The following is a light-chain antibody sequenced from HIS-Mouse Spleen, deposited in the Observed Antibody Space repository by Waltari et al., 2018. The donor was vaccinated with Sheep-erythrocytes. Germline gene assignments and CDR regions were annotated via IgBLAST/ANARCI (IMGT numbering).Light chain of an antibody. CDR2: DAS. V-gene: IGKV1D-13*01. J-gene: IGKJ1*01. CDR1: QGISSA. Sequence: AIQLTQSPSSLAASVGDRVTLTCLASQGISSALAWYQQKPGKAPKLLIYDASSLESGVPSRFSGSGSGTDFTLTISSLQPEDFATYYCQQFNNYPRTFGQGTKVEIK. CDR3: QQFNNYPRT.